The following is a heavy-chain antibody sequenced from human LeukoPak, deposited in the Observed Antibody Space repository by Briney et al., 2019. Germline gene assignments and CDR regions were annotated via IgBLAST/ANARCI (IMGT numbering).Heavy chain of an antibody. CDR2: INPNSGGT. CDR1: GYTFTGYY. J-gene: IGHJ3*02. V-gene: IGHV1-2*02. D-gene: IGHD5-12*01. CDR3: ARQATPLAAFDI. Sequence: ASVKVSCKASGYTFTGYYMHWVRQAPGQGLEWVGWINPNSGGTNYAQKFQGRVTMTRDTSISTAYMELSRLRSDDTAVYYGARQATPLAAFDIWGQETLVTVSS.